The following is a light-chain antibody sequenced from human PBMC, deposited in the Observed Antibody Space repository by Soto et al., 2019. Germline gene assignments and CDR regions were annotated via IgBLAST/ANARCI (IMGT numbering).Light chain of an antibody. J-gene: IGKJ2*01. Sequence: EIVLTQSPGTLSLSPGERVTLSCRASQTISSTYLAWYQQKPGQAPKLLIYGASYRATGIPDRFSGSGSGTYFTLTISRLEPVDFAVYYCQQYGSSPPYTFGQGTKLEIK. V-gene: IGKV3-20*01. CDR1: QTISSTY. CDR3: QQYGSSPPYT. CDR2: GAS.